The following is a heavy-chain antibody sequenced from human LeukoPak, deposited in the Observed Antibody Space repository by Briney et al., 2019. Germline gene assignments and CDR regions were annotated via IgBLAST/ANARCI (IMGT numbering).Heavy chain of an antibody. CDR3: ARRNRIASGKYAVDV. CDR1: GGSISSRTYY. V-gene: IGHV4-39*07. CDR2: ISYTGDT. D-gene: IGHD3-10*01. J-gene: IGHJ6*02. Sequence: TSETLSLTCKVSGGSISSRTYYWSWVRQPPGKGLEWIGSISYTGDTFYNPSLESRVTISVDTSKNQFSLNLNSVTVADTAVYFCARRNRIASGKYAVDVWGQGTTITVSS.